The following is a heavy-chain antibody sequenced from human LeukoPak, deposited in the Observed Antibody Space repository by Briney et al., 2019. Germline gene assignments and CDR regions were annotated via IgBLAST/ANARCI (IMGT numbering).Heavy chain of an antibody. CDR3: ARDHDFWSGRGPWFDP. CDR1: GFIFISFA. V-gene: IGHV3-64*01. J-gene: IGHJ5*02. CDR2: ISSNGGST. Sequence: PGGSLRLSCATSGFIFISFAMHWVRQAPGKGLEYVSAISSNGGSTYYANSVKGRFTISRDNSKNTLYLQMGSLRAEDMAVYYCARDHDFWSGRGPWFDPWGQGTLVTVSS. D-gene: IGHD3-3*01.